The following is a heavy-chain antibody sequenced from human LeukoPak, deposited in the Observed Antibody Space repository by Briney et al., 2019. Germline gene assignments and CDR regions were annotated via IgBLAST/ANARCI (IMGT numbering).Heavy chain of an antibody. CDR1: GGSIRNYY. CDR3: ARWYSHGRYFDY. J-gene: IGHJ4*03. CDR2: TSDSGHT. D-gene: IGHD1-1*01. V-gene: IGHV4-59*01. Sequence: SETLSLTCTVSGGSIRNYYWNWIRQPPEKGPEWIGYTSDSGHTDYNPSLRSRVTISVDLSKNQFSLKLTSATAADTAVYYCARWYSHGRYFDYWGPGALVTVSS.